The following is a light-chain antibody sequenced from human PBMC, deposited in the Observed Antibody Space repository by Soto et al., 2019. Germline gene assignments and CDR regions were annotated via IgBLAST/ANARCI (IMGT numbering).Light chain of an antibody. CDR2: GAS. J-gene: IGKJ1*01. CDR3: QQYSNWPRT. Sequence: IVVTQSPATLSVSPGKRATLSCRARQSVSTNLAWYQQIPGQAPRLLIYGASTRATGMPARFSGSGSGTEFTLTITSLQSEDFAAYFCQQYSNWPRTFGQGTKVDIK. V-gene: IGKV3-15*01. CDR1: QSVSTN.